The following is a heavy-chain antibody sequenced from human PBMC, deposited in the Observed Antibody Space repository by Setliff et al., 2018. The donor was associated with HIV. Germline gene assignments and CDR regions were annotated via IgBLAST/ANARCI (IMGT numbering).Heavy chain of an antibody. CDR1: GASITSGGHY. Sequence: SETLSLTCSVSGASITSGGHYWTWIRQHPERGLEWIGHIHSGGSTFYNPSLKSRLIISLDTSENQFSLKLDSVTAADTAIYYCARGTWIQLSALALFDYWGQGTLVTVSS. D-gene: IGHD5-18*01. J-gene: IGHJ4*02. CDR2: IHSGGST. V-gene: IGHV4-31*03. CDR3: ARGTWIQLSALALFDY.